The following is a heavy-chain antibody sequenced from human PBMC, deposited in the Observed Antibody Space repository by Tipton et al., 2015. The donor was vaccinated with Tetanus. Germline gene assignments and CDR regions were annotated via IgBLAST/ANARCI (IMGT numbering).Heavy chain of an antibody. CDR2: IYHSGST. J-gene: IGHJ5*02. D-gene: IGHD2-2*01. V-gene: IGHV4-30-2*01. CDR1: GGSISSGGYS. Sequence: TLSLTCAVSGGSISSGGYSWSWIRQPPGKGLEWIGYIYHSGSTYYNPSLKSRVTISVDRSKNQFSLKLSSVTAADTAVYYCARGDQLPQFGGEWFDPWGQGTLVTVSS. CDR3: ARGDQLPQFGGEWFDP.